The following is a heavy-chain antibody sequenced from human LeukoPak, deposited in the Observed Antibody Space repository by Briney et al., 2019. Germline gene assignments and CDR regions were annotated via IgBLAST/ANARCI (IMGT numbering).Heavy chain of an antibody. CDR3: ARQRPTFYDFWSGYSLGRFDP. CDR1: GGSISSGDYY. J-gene: IGHJ5*02. Sequence: PSQTLSLTCTVSGGSISSGDYYWSWIRQHPGKGLEWIGYIYYSGSTYYNPSLKSRVTISVDTSKNQFSLKLSSVTAADTAVYYCARQRPTFYDFWSGYSLGRFDPWGQGTLVTVSS. D-gene: IGHD3-3*01. V-gene: IGHV4-31*03. CDR2: IYYSGST.